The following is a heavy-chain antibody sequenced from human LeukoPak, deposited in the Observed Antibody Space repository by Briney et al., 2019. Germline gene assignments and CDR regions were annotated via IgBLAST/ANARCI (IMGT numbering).Heavy chain of an antibody. CDR1: GYTFTSYG. CDR2: ISAYNGNT. CDR3: ARAEDYYDSSGYYGDGGFDY. Sequence: ASVKVSCKASGYTFTSYGISWVRQVPGQGLEWMGWISAYNGNTNYAQKLQGRVTMTTDTSTSTAYMELRSLRSDDTAVYYCARAEDYYDSSGYYGDGGFDYWGQGTLVTISS. D-gene: IGHD3-22*01. J-gene: IGHJ4*02. V-gene: IGHV1-18*01.